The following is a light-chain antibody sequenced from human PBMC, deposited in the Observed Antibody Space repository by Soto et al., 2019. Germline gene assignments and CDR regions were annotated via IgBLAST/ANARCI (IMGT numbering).Light chain of an antibody. Sequence: DIQMTQSPSSLSASVGDRVTITCRASQSISSYLNWYQQKPGKAPNLLIYAASSLQSGVPSRFSGSGSGTDFTLTISSLQPEDFATYYCQQSYTTPVTFGGGTMVEIK. CDR3: QQSYTTPVT. CDR2: AAS. CDR1: QSISSY. J-gene: IGKJ4*01. V-gene: IGKV1-39*01.